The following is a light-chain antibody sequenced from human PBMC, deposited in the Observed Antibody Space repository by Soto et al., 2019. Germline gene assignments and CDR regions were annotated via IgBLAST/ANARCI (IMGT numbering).Light chain of an antibody. J-gene: IGLJ2*01. CDR3: SSYAGSNNLV. CDR1: ISDVAGYNY. CDR2: DVT. Sequence: QSALTQPRSVSGSPGQSVTISCTGTISDVAGYNYVSWYQHHPGKAPKLLISDVTKRPSWVTDRFSGSKSGSTASLTISELHAEDEADYYCSSYAGSNNLVFGGGTKLTVL. V-gene: IGLV2-11*01.